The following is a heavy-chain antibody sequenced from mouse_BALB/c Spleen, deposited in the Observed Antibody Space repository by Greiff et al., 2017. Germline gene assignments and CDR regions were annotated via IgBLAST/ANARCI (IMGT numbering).Heavy chain of an antibody. V-gene: IGHV2-2*02. CDR3: ARKGTARAPYAMDY. J-gene: IGHJ4*01. CDR2: IWSGGST. CDR1: GFSLTSYG. Sequence: VMLVESGPGLVQPSQSLSITCTVSGFSLTSYGVHWVRQSPGKGLEWLGVIWSGGSTDYNAAFISRLSISKDNSKSQVFFKMNSLQANDTAIYYCARKGTARAPYAMDYWGQGTSVTVSS. D-gene: IGHD3-2*01.